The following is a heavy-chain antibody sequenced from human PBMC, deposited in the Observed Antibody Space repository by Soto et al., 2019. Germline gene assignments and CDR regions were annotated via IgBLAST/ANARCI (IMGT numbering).Heavy chain of an antibody. CDR1: VGTFSSNA. Sequence: QVQLVQSGTVEKKHGSSMKVYCKASVGTFSSNAISWVRQAPGQGLEWMGGIRPIFNTANYAQSFQGRVTITADESTSTTYMELTSLKSEHTAIYDCATGGRGYSISYPRFYFAYWGHGTLVNVSS. CDR3: ATGGRGYSISYPRFYFAY. V-gene: IGHV1-69*01. J-gene: IGHJ4*01. CDR2: IRPIFNTA. D-gene: IGHD5-18*01.